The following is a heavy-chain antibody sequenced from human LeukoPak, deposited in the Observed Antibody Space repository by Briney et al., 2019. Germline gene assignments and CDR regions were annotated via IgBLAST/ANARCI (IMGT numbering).Heavy chain of an antibody. Sequence: PGGPLRLSCAASGFTFSSYGMHWVRQAPGKGLEWVSAISGSGGSTYYADSVKGRFTISRDNSKNTLYLQMNSLRAEDTAVYYCAKDSYSYGPYYFDYWGQGTLVTVSS. CDR1: GFTFSSYG. D-gene: IGHD5-18*01. CDR3: AKDSYSYGPYYFDY. J-gene: IGHJ4*02. V-gene: IGHV3-23*01. CDR2: ISGSGGST.